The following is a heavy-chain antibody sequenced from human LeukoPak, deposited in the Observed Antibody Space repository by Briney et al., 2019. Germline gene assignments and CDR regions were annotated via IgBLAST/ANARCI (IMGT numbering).Heavy chain of an antibody. CDR2: ISAYNGNT. D-gene: IGHD2-8*01. CDR3: AREDRTRYCTNGVCYLVL. Sequence: GASVKVSCKASGYTFTSYGISWVRQAPGQGLEWMGWISAYNGNTNYAQKLQGRVTMTTDTSTSTAYMELRSLRSDDTAVYYCAREDRTRYCTNGVCYLVLWGQGTLVTVSS. V-gene: IGHV1-18*01. CDR1: GYTFTSYG. J-gene: IGHJ4*02.